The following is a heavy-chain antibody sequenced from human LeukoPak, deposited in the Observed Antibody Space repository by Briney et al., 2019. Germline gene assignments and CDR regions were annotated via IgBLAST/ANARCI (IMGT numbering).Heavy chain of an antibody. D-gene: IGHD4-17*01. Sequence: PAETLSLTCTVSGGSISTYDWNWIRQSAGKGLERIGRIYISGRTKYNPSLESRVTMSIDMTKKEISLKLRSVTAADTAIYYCAGDYGDPRDWFDPWGQGSLVTVSS. CDR3: AGDYGDPRDWFDP. CDR2: IYISGRT. V-gene: IGHV4-4*07. J-gene: IGHJ5*02. CDR1: GGSISTYD.